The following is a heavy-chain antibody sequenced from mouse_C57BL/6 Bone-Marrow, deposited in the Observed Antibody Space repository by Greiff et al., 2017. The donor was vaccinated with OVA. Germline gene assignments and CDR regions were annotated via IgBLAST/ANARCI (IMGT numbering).Heavy chain of an antibody. CDR1: GFTFSDYY. CDR2: INYDGSST. D-gene: IGHD2-1*01. CDR3: ARVGNYHYFDY. J-gene: IGHJ2*01. Sequence: EVKLMESEGGLVQPGSSMKLSCTASGFTFSDYYMAWVRQVPEKGLEWVANINYDGSSTYYLDSLKSRFIISRDNAKNILYLQMSSLKSEDTATYYCARVGNYHYFDYWGQGTTLTVSS. V-gene: IGHV5-16*01.